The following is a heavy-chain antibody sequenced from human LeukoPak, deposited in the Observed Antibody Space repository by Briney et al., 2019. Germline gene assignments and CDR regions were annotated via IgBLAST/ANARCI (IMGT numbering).Heavy chain of an antibody. Sequence: PSQTLSLTCTVSGGSISSGDYYCSWIRQPPGKGLEWIGYIYYSGSTYYNPSLKSRVTISVDTPTNQFSLKLSSVTAADTAVYYCASSYCGGDSPHRYYFDYWGQGTLVTVSS. CDR2: IYYSGST. J-gene: IGHJ4*02. D-gene: IGHD2-21*02. V-gene: IGHV4-30-4*01. CDR1: GGSISSGDYY. CDR3: ASSYCGGDSPHRYYFDY.